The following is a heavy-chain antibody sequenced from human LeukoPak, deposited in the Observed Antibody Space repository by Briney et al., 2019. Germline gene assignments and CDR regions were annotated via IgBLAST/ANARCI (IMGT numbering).Heavy chain of an antibody. CDR2: ITGGGGGT. D-gene: IGHD3-22*01. Sequence: GGSLRLSCAASGFTFSNYAMSWVRQAPGKGLEWVSVITGGGGGTLYADSVKGRFTISRDNSKNTLYLQMNSLRAEDTAVYYCAKEVVVVITTPTEAGFDYWGQGTLVTVSS. V-gene: IGHV3-23*01. CDR1: GFTFSNYA. J-gene: IGHJ4*02. CDR3: AKEVVVVITTPTEAGFDY.